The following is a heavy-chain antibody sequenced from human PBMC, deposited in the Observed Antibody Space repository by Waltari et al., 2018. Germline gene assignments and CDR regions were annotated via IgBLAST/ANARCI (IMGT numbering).Heavy chain of an antibody. V-gene: IGHV3-7*01. Sequence: EVQLVESGGGLVQPGGSLRLSCVASGFIFGGSFMTWVRQAPGKGLEWVANIKQDGSWTYYLDSVKGRFTISKDNAKNSLYLQMNSLRGEDTAVYYCAGLGISGTSNWFDPWGQGTLVTVSS. D-gene: IGHD1-7*01. CDR1: GFIFGGSF. CDR3: AGLGISGTSNWFDP. J-gene: IGHJ5*02. CDR2: IKQDGSWT.